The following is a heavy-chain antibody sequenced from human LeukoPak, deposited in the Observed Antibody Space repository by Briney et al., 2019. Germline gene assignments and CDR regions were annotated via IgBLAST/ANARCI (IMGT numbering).Heavy chain of an antibody. V-gene: IGHV3-23*01. CDR2: ISGSGGST. D-gene: IGHD3-10*01. CDR3: AKDGSGSGPHYGMDV. J-gene: IGHJ6*02. CDR1: GFTFDDYA. Sequence: GGSLRLSCAASGFTFDDYAVHWVRQAPGKGLEWVSAISGSGGSTYYADSVKGRFTISRDNSKNTLYLQMNSLRAEDTAVYYCAKDGSGSGPHYGMDVWGQGTTVTVSS.